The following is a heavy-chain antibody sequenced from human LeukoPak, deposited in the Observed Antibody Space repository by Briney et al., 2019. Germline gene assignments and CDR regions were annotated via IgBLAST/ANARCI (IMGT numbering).Heavy chain of an antibody. CDR3: AKVRRGAAMALDAFDI. Sequence: GGSLRLSCAASGFTFSSYEMNWVRQAPGKGLEWVSYISSSGSTIYYADSVKGRFTISRDNAKNSLYLQMNSLRAEDTAVYYCAKVRRGAAMALDAFDIWGQGTMVTVSS. J-gene: IGHJ3*02. D-gene: IGHD5-18*01. CDR1: GFTFSSYE. CDR2: ISSSGSTI. V-gene: IGHV3-48*03.